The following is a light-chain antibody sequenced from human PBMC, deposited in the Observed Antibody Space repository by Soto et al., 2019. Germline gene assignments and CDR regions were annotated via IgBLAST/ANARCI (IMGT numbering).Light chain of an antibody. Sequence: IVMPQSPATLSVSPGERFTLSCRASQTITTNLAWYQQKPGQAPRLLIYDASTRAADIPDRFSGSGSGTEFTLTISSLQSGDCAVYFCQHYNDWPTFGQGTKVDIK. CDR2: DAS. CDR3: QHYNDWPT. V-gene: IGKV3-15*01. J-gene: IGKJ1*01. CDR1: QTITTN.